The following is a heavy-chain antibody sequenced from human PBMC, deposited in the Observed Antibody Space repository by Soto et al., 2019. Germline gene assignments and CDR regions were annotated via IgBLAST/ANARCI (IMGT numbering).Heavy chain of an antibody. D-gene: IGHD2-2*01. CDR2: IWYDGSNK. J-gene: IGHJ5*02. Sequence: GGSLRLSCAAAGFTFSSYGIRWVRQAPGKGLEWVAVIWYDGSNKYYADSVKGRFTISRDNSKNTLYLQMNSLRAEDTAVYYCARESCSSTSCYGPYQYNWFDPWGKGTLVTVSS. CDR3: ARESCSSTSCYGPYQYNWFDP. V-gene: IGHV3-33*01. CDR1: GFTFSSYG.